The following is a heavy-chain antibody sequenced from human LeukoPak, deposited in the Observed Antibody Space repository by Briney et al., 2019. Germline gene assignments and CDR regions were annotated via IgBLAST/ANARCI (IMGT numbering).Heavy chain of an antibody. Sequence: SEALSLTCNVSGGSIRSYYWSWIRQPPGKGLEWIGYIYYSGSTNYNPSLKSRVTISVDTSKNQFSLKLSSVTAADTAVYYCARDVGDSSGYYYYFDYWGQGTLVTVSS. J-gene: IGHJ4*02. D-gene: IGHD3-22*01. V-gene: IGHV4-59*01. CDR2: IYYSGST. CDR1: GGSIRSYY. CDR3: ARDVGDSSGYYYYFDY.